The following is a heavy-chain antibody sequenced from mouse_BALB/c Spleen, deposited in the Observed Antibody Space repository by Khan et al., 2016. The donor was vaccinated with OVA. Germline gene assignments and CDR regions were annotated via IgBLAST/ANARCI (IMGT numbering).Heavy chain of an antibody. V-gene: IGHV14-1*02. D-gene: IGHD2-1*01. J-gene: IGHJ3*01. CDR3: ARRGYGNYWFAC. Sequence: EVQLQESGAELVRPGALVKLSCKASGFNIKDYYMLWVKQRPEQGLEWIGWIDPENGNTIYDPKFQAKASITADTSSNTAYLQLSSLTSEDTAVYYCARRGYGNYWFACWGQGTLVTVSA. CDR2: IDPENGNT. CDR1: GFNIKDYY.